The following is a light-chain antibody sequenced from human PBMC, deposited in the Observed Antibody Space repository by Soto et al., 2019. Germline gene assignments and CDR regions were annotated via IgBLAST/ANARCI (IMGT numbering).Light chain of an antibody. CDR1: QSVAYTSNKKTY. V-gene: IGKV4-1*01. CDR2: FSS. CDR3: QHFCSPLLT. Sequence: DIVMTQSPDSLAVSLGERATINWKSSQSVAYTSNKKTYVAWYQQMAGAPSRVRVSFSSTRASVVPDRVSVRLSESDGTLSLSRVQSEDVAVYSSQHFCSPLLTFDQGTKVDIK. J-gene: IGKJ1*01.